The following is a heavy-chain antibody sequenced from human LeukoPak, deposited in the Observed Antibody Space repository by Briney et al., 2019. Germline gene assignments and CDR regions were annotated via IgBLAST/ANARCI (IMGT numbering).Heavy chain of an antibody. Sequence: ASVKVSCTASGYTFTNYGFSWVRQAPGQGLEWLGWISPYNGNTNYAQKVQGRVTMTTDTSTSTAYMELRSLRSDDTAVYYCARVGLYYYDSSGNSFDYWGQGTLVTVSS. CDR3: ARVGLYYYDSSGNSFDY. D-gene: IGHD3-22*01. CDR2: ISPYNGNT. CDR1: GYTFTNYG. J-gene: IGHJ4*02. V-gene: IGHV1-18*01.